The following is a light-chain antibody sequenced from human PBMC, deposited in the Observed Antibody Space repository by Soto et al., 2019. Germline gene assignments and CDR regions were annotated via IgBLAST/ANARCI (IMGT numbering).Light chain of an antibody. CDR2: EVS. V-gene: IGLV2-14*01. Sequence: QSALTQSASVSGSPGQSITISCTGTSSDIGGYNYVSWYQQHPDKAPKLMLFEVSNRPSGVSNRFSGSKSGNTASLTISRLLPEDEADYYCSSYTTSSTVAFGGGTKLTVL. CDR1: SSDIGGYNY. CDR3: SSYTTSSTVA. J-gene: IGLJ2*01.